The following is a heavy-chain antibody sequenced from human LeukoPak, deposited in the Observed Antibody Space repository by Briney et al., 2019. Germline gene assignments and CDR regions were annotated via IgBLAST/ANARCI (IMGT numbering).Heavy chain of an antibody. CDR3: ASSYCSSGICYIHFDY. Sequence: SETLSLTCTVSGGSISSSIYYWGWIRQPPGKGLEWIGNIYYSGSTYYNPSLKSRVTISVDTSKNQFSLELISVTAADTAVYYCASSYCSSGICYIHFDYWGQGTLVTVSS. CDR1: GGSISSSIYY. CDR2: IYYSGST. J-gene: IGHJ4*02. D-gene: IGHD2-8*01. V-gene: IGHV4-39*01.